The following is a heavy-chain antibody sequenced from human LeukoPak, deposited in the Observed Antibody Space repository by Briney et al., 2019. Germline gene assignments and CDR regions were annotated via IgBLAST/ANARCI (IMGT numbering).Heavy chain of an antibody. D-gene: IGHD2-2*01. CDR3: AKRQGSSASCYDY. CDR2: IRGSGVST. V-gene: IGHV3-23*01. J-gene: IGHJ4*02. Sequence: GGSLRLSCAASGFNFISYSMSWVRQAPGKGLEWVSVIRGSGVSTYYADSVKGRFTISRDNSKNTLYLQMNNLRAEDTAIYYCAKRQGSSASCYDYWGQGTLVTVSS. CDR1: GFNFISYS.